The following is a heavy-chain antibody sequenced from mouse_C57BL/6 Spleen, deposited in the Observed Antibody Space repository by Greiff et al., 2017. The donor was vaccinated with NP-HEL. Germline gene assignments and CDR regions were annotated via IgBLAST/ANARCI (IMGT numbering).Heavy chain of an antibody. V-gene: IGHV3-6*01. Sequence: EVQLQQSGPGLVKPSQSLSLTCSVTGYSITSGYYWNWIRQFPGNKLEWMGYISYDGSNNYNPSLKNRISITRDTAKNQFFLKLNSVTTEDTATYYCARGDYLLAYWGQGTLVTVSA. J-gene: IGHJ3*01. CDR2: ISYDGSN. D-gene: IGHD2-4*01. CDR1: GYSITSGYY. CDR3: ARGDYLLAY.